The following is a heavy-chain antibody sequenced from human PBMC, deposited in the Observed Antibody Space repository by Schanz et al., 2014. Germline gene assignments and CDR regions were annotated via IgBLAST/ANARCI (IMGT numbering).Heavy chain of an antibody. J-gene: IGHJ4*01. D-gene: IGHD6-13*01. CDR3: AREQIMAAAGLVDY. Sequence: VQLLQFGGGVVQPGRSLRLSCAASGFTFNSYAMTWVRQAPGKGLEWVSSISHSGGSKYYADSVKGRFTISRDNSKNTLYLQMNSLRAEDTDVYYCAREQIMAAAGLVDYWGHGTLVTVSS. V-gene: IGHV3-23*01. CDR2: ISHSGGSK. CDR1: GFTFNSYA.